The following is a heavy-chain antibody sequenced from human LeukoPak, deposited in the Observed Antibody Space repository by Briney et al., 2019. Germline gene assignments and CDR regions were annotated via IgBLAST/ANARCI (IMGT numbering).Heavy chain of an antibody. D-gene: IGHD6-19*01. CDR3: AKVSYSSGYYVGYFDS. J-gene: IGHJ4*02. CDR1: GFTFDDYA. Sequence: TGGSLRLSCAASGFTFDDYAMHWVRQAPGKGLEWVSLISWDGGSTYYADSMKGRFTISRDNSKNTLYLQMNSLRAEDTAIYYCAKVSYSSGYYVGYFDSWGQGTLVTVSS. V-gene: IGHV3-43D*04. CDR2: ISWDGGST.